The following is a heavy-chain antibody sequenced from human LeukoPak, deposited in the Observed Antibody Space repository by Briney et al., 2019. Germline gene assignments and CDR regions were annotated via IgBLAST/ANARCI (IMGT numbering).Heavy chain of an antibody. CDR3: VRDWDHFDFDS. D-gene: IGHD3-9*01. Sequence: PGGSLRLSCAASGFTFSSYAMSWVRQAPGKGLVWVSRIKGDGSHTIYADSVKGRFTISRDNAKNTLYLQMKSLRAEDTAVYYCVRDWDHFDFDSCGQGTLVTVSS. CDR2: IKGDGSHT. CDR1: GFTFSSYA. J-gene: IGHJ5*01. V-gene: IGHV3-74*01.